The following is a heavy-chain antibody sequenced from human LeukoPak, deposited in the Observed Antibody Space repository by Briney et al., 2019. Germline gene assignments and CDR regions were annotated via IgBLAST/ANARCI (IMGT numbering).Heavy chain of an antibody. CDR2: ITQDGSEN. D-gene: IGHD5-18*01. J-gene: IGHJ6*02. CDR1: GFTFSSYW. Sequence: PGGYLRLSCAASGFTFSSYWMSWVRQAPGKGLEWVANITQDGSENYYVDSVKGRFTISRDNAKNSLYLQTNSLRAEETAVYYCTSYSTRETQWIQLWPYYYYGMDVWGQGTTVT. V-gene: IGHV3-7*05. CDR3: TSYSTRETQWIQLWPYYYYGMDV.